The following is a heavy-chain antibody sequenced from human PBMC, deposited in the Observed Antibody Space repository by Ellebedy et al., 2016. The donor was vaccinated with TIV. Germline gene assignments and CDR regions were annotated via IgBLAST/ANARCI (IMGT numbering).Heavy chain of an antibody. CDR1: GGSFSGYY. V-gene: IGHV4-34*01. Sequence: MPSETLSLTCAVYGGSFSGYYWSWIRKPPGKGLEWIGDINHSGSTNYNPSLQSRVTISVDTSKNQFSLKLSSVTAADTAVYYCARSYNSVRYFDYWGQGTLVTVSS. CDR3: ARSYNSVRYFDY. J-gene: IGHJ4*02. D-gene: IGHD1-1*01. CDR2: INHSGST.